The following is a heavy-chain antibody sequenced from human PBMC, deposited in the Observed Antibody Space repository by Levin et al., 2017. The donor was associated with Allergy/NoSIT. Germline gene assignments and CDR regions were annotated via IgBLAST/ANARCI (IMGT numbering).Heavy chain of an antibody. CDR2: IKSKTDGGTT. Sequence: GGSRRLSCAASGFTFSNAWMTWVRQAPGKGLEWVGRIKSKTDGGTTDYAAPVKGRFTISRDDSKNTLYLQMNSLKTEDTAVYYCTTVYFGDERLNYWGQGTLVTVSS. CDR3: TTVYFGDERLNY. J-gene: IGHJ4*02. CDR1: GFTFSNAW. V-gene: IGHV3-15*01. D-gene: IGHD3-10*01.